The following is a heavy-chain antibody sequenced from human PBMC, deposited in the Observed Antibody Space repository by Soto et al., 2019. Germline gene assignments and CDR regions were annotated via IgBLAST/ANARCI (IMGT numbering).Heavy chain of an antibody. CDR3: ARPTTAMVSFYYYYGMDV. V-gene: IGHV1-69*06. D-gene: IGHD5-18*01. CDR1: GGTFSSYA. J-gene: IGHJ6*02. CDR2: IIPIFGTA. Sequence: SVKVSCKASGGTFSSYAISWVRQAPGQGLEWMGGIIPIFGTANYAQKFQGRVTITADKSTSTAYMELSSLRSEDTAVYYCARPTTAMVSFYYYYGMDVWGQGTTVTVSS.